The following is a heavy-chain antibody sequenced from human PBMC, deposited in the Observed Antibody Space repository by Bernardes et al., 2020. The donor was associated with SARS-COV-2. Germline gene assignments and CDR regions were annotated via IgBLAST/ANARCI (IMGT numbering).Heavy chain of an antibody. CDR2: IYNSGST. D-gene: IGHD6-19*01. V-gene: IGHV4-38-2*01. Sequence: SETLSLSCAASGYSISIGYYSCCNLQPPVKRLEWIGSIYNSGSTYYNPSLKSRVTISVDTSKNQFSLKLSSLTAADTAVYYCARVYSGWQEYYFDYCGQGTLVTVSS. CDR3: ARVYSGWQEYYFDY. J-gene: IGHJ4*02. CDR1: GYSISIGYY.